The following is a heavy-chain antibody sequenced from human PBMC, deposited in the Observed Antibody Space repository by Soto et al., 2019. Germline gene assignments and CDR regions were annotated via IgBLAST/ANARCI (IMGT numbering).Heavy chain of an antibody. J-gene: IGHJ4*02. V-gene: IGHV3-23*01. Sequence: QPGGSLRLSCAASGFTFSSYAMSWVRQAPGKGLEWVSAISGSGGSTYYADSVKGRVTISRDNSKNTLYLQMNSLRAEDTAVYYCAKSPKSSGYYLGPHHFAYSGQGTIVRVSS. CDR3: AKSPKSSGYYLGPHHFAY. CDR1: GFTFSSYA. CDR2: ISGSGGST. D-gene: IGHD3-22*01.